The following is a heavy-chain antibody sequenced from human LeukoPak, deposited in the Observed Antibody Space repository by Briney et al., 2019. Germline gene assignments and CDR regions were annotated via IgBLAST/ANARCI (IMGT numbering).Heavy chain of an antibody. CDR2: INSRSSTI. CDR1: RFTFSNYG. D-gene: IGHD1-26*01. J-gene: IGHJ3*02. CDR3: AREVGTPQAFDI. V-gene: IGHV3-48*01. Sequence: GSLRLSCAASRFTFSNYGVNWVCQAPGKGLEWVSYINSRSSTIYYADSVRGRFTISRDNAKNSLYLQMNSLKAEDTAIYYCAREVGTPQAFDIWGQGTMVTVSS.